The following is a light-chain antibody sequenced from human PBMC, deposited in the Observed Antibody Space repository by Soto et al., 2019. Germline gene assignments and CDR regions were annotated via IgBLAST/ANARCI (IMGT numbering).Light chain of an antibody. Sequence: EIVLTQSPGTLSLSPGEGATLSCRASQSITTNSLAWYQQKPGQAPRLLIYGASNRATGVPDRVSASGSGTDFTLSFSRLEPEDFAVYYCQQRPNWPLTFGGGTRVEIK. CDR2: GAS. CDR1: QSITTNS. V-gene: IGKV3D-20*02. CDR3: QQRPNWPLT. J-gene: IGKJ4*01.